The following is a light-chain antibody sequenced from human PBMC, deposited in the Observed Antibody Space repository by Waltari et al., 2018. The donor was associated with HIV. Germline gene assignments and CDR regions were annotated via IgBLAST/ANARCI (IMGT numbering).Light chain of an antibody. CDR3: QSYDSSLSGSV. V-gene: IGLV1-40*01. CDR1: RPNIGAGSD. J-gene: IGLJ3*02. Sequence: QSVLTQPPSVSGAPGQRVTISCSGSRPNIGAGSDVHWYQQIPGNAPKLLIYGTSNRPSGVPDRFSGSKSGTSASLAITGLQAEDEADYYCQSYDSSLSGSVFGGGTKLTVL. CDR2: GTS.